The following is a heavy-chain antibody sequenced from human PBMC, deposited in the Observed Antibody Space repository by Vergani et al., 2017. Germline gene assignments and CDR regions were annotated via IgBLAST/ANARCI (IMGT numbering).Heavy chain of an antibody. CDR3: ARGLGDDDFWSGYMTYFDY. D-gene: IGHD3-3*01. J-gene: IGHJ4*02. CDR1: GYTFTSYG. Sequence: QVQLVQSGAEVKKPGASVKVSCKASGYTFTSYGISWVRQAPGQGLEWMGWISAYNGNTNYAQKLQGRVTMTTDTSTSAAYMELRSLRSDDTAVYYCARGLGDDDFWSGYMTYFDYWGQGTLVTVSS. V-gene: IGHV1-18*04. CDR2: ISAYNGNT.